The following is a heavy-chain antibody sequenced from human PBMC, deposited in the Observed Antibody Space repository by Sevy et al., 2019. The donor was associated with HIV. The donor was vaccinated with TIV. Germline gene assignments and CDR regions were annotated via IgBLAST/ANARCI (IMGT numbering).Heavy chain of an antibody. J-gene: IGHJ4*02. CDR2: IKQDGNEK. V-gene: IGHV3-7*01. Sequence: GGSLRLSCVASGFNLSPYWMTWVRQAPGKGLEWVANIKQDGNEKYYLDSVKGRFTVSRDNAKNALYLKMYSLRVEDTAVYFSAGNTYHYDSSTYYPVYWGQGTLVTVSS. D-gene: IGHD3-22*01. CDR3: AGNTYHYDSSTYYPVY. CDR1: GFNLSPYW.